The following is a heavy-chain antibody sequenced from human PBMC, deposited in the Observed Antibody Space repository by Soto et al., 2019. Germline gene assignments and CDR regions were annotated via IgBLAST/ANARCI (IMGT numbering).Heavy chain of an antibody. CDR1: GFTFSSYC. Sequence: PGGSLRFSCAASGFTFSSYCMSWVRQAPGKGLEWVAVIRYDGSNKYYVDSVKGRFTISRDNSKNTLYLQMNSLRAEDTAVYYCARVWRYCSSTSCYYFDYWGQGTLVTVSS. CDR3: ARVWRYCSSTSCYYFDY. J-gene: IGHJ4*02. CDR2: IRYDGSNK. V-gene: IGHV3-33*08. D-gene: IGHD2-2*01.